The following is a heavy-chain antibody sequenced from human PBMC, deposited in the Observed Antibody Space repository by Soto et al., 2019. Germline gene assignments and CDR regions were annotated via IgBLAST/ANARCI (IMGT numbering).Heavy chain of an antibody. CDR1: GFTFSDYY. J-gene: IGHJ4*02. V-gene: IGHV3-11*01. Sequence: GGSLRLSCAASGFTFSDYYMSLIRQAPGEGLEWVSYISSSGSTIYYADSVKGRFTISRDNAKNSLYLQMNSLRAEDTAVYYCARWKNEDYDSSDFDYWGQGTLVTVSS. CDR3: ARWKNEDYDSSDFDY. CDR2: ISSSGSTI. D-gene: IGHD3-22*01.